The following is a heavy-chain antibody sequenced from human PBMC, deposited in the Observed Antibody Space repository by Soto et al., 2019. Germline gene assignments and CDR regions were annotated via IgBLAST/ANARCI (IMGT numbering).Heavy chain of an antibody. V-gene: IGHV3-21*01. CDR1: GFTFSSYS. Sequence: PGGSRRRSWAASGFTFSSYSMNWVRQAPGKGLEWVSSISSSSSYIYYADSVKGRFTISRDNAKNSLYLQMNSLRAEDTAVYYCAREYYYDSSGYYREGFDYWGQGTLVTVSS. D-gene: IGHD3-22*01. CDR2: ISSSSSYI. CDR3: AREYYYDSSGYYREGFDY. J-gene: IGHJ4*02.